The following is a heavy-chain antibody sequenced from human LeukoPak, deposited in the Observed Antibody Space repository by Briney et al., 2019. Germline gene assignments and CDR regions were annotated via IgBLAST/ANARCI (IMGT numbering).Heavy chain of an antibody. J-gene: IGHJ4*02. CDR3: ARESEVVVPAALDY. V-gene: IGHV1-2*02. CDR1: GYTFTGYY. CDR2: INPNSGGT. D-gene: IGHD2-2*01. Sequence: ASVKVSCKASGYTFTGYYMHWVRQAPGQGLEWMGWINPNSGGTNYAQKFQGRVTMTRDTDISTAYMELSRLRSDDTAVYYCARESEVVVPAALDYWGQGTLVTVSS.